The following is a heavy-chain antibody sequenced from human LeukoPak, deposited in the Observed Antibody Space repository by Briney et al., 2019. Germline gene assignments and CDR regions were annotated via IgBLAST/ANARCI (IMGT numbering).Heavy chain of an antibody. CDR3: ARDLTVYDFWSGYYTSYGMDV. J-gene: IGHJ6*02. CDR1: GGSISSYY. D-gene: IGHD3-3*01. CDR2: IYYSGST. V-gene: IGHV4-59*01. Sequence: SETLPLTCTVSGGSISSYYWSWIRQPPGKGLEWIGYIYYSGSTNYNPSLKSRVTISVDTSKNQFSLKLSSVTAADTAVYYCARDLTVYDFWSGYYTSYGMDVWGQGTTVTVSS.